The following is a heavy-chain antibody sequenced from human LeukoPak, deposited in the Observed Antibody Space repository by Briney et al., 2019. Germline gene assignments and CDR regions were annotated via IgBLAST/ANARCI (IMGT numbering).Heavy chain of an antibody. CDR2: INHSGST. CDR1: GGSFSGYY. CDR3: ARDQYYYGSGSYYYFDY. D-gene: IGHD3-10*01. J-gene: IGHJ4*02. Sequence: SETLSLTCAVYGGSFSGYYWSWIRQPPGKGLEWIGEINHSGSTNYNPSLKSRVTMSVDTSKNQFSLKLSSVTAADTAVYYCARDQYYYGSGSYYYFDYWGQGTLVTVSS. V-gene: IGHV4-34*01.